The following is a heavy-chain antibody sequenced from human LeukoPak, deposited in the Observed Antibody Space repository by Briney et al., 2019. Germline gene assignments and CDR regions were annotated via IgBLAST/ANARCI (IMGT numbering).Heavy chain of an antibody. Sequence: GRSLRLSCAASGVTFSSYAMHSVRQAPGKGLGWVGVISYDGSNNYYADSVKGRVTISRDNSKNTLYLQMNSLRAEDTAVYYCARDNDFWSGYRYYFDYWGQGTLVTVSS. D-gene: IGHD3-3*01. J-gene: IGHJ4*02. V-gene: IGHV3-30*01. CDR3: ARDNDFWSGYRYYFDY. CDR2: ISYDGSNN. CDR1: GVTFSSYA.